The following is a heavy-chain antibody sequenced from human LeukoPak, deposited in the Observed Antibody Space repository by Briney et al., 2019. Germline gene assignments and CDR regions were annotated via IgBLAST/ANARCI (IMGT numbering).Heavy chain of an antibody. J-gene: IGHJ4*02. CDR1: GFTFDDYA. D-gene: IGHD4-17*01. CDR3: AKHAHGYTTVTTQWSYFDY. CDR2: ISWNSGSI. Sequence: GRSLRLSCAASGFTFDDYAMHWVRQAPGKGLEWVSGISWNSGSIGYADSVKGRFTISRDNAKNSLYLQMNSLRAEDTALYYCAKHAHGYTTVTTQWSYFDYWGQGTLVTVSS. V-gene: IGHV3-9*01.